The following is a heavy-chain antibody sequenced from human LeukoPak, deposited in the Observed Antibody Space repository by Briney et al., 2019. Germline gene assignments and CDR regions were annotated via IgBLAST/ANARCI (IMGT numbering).Heavy chain of an antibody. V-gene: IGHV1-69*13. J-gene: IGHJ5*02. CDR2: IIPICGTS. CDR1: GGTFSSCD. CDR3: ASCIAAAYNWFEP. D-gene: IGHD6-13*01. Sequence: SVKLSCKASGGTFSSCDISWVRQAPGQGLEWMGGIIPICGTSNYDQKRQVRVTLTEHEYTRTAYLELSSLRSEDTAVYYCASCIAAAYNWFEPWGQATLVSVSS.